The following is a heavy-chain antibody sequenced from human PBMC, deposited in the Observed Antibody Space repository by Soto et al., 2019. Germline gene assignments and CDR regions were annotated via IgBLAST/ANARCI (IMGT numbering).Heavy chain of an antibody. J-gene: IGHJ4*02. CDR3: TKLFVETGGGSGWPWTFHY. CDR1: GFTFSSYA. Sequence: EVQLLESGGGLVQPGRSLRLSCAASGFTFSSYAMSWVRQAPGKGLEWVSAISGSGGTTYYAASVKGRFTISRDNSKNSLFLQMNSLRAEDTAVYYSTKLFVETGGGSGWPWTFHYCGQGTLVTVSS. V-gene: IGHV3-23*01. D-gene: IGHD6-25*01. CDR2: ISGSGGTT.